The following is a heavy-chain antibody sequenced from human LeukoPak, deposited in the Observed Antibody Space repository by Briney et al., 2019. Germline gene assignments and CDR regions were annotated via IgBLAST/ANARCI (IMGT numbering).Heavy chain of an antibody. CDR1: GGTFSSYA. Sequence: SVKVSCKASGGTFSSYAISWVRQAPGQGLEWMGGIIPTFGTANYAQKFQGRVTITADESTSTAYMELSSLRSEDTAVYYCASLGRWQLDPISNYYYGMDVWGQGTTVTVSS. D-gene: IGHD2-15*01. V-gene: IGHV1-69*13. CDR3: ASLGRWQLDPISNYYYGMDV. CDR2: IIPTFGTA. J-gene: IGHJ6*02.